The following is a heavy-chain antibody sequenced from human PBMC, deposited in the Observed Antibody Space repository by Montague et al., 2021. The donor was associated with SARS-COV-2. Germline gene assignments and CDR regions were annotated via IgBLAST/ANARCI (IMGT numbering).Heavy chain of an antibody. V-gene: IGHV4-59*12. CDR3: ARWGEYYDSPYYYYAMVV. Sequence: SETLSLTCTVSGGSISPYYWSWIRQSPGKGLECIGYTSYSGSTDYNPSLKSRVTISIDTSKNHFSLKLSSVTAADTAVYYCARWGEYYDSPYYYYAMVVWGQGPRSPSP. J-gene: IGHJ6*02. D-gene: IGHD3-3*01. CDR1: GGSISPYY. CDR2: TSYSGST.